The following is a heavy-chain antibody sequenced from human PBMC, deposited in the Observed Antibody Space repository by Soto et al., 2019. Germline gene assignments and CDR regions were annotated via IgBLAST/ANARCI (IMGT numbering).Heavy chain of an antibody. D-gene: IGHD2-2*01. CDR3: ARGCISTSCYAEGGWFDP. CDR1: GGSISSYY. CDR2: IYYSGST. J-gene: IGHJ5*02. Sequence: QVQLQESGPGLVKPSETLSLTCTVSGGSISSYYWSWIRQPPGKGLEWIGYIYYSGSTNYNPSLKSRVTISVDTSKNQFSLKLSSVTAADTAVYYCARGCISTSCYAEGGWFDPWGQGTLVTVSS. V-gene: IGHV4-59*01.